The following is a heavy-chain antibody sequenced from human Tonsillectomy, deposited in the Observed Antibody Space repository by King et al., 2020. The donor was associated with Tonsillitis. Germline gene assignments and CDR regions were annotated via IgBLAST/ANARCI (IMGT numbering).Heavy chain of an antibody. D-gene: IGHD3-9*01. V-gene: IGHV3-7*01. CDR2: IKEDGSEK. CDR1: GFSFSSYW. CDR3: AGYILTGYSIDS. Sequence: VQLVESGGGLVQPGGSLRLSCAASGFSFSSYWMTWVRQAPGKGLEWLANIKEDGSEKYYVDSVKGRFTISRDNAKNSLYLQLNSLRAEDTAVYYCAGYILTGYSIDSWGQGTLVTVSS. J-gene: IGHJ4*02.